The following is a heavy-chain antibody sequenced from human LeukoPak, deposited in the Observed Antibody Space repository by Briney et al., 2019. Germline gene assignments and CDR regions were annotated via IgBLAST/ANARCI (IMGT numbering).Heavy chain of an antibody. Sequence: ASVTVSCKASGYTFTSYYMHWVRQAPGQGLEWMGIINPSGGSTSYAQKFQGRVTMTRNTSISTAYMELSSLRSEDTAVYYCARVLSMGKGFDPWGQGTLVTVSS. D-gene: IGHD4/OR15-4a*01. J-gene: IGHJ5*02. CDR3: ARVLSMGKGFDP. V-gene: IGHV1-46*01. CDR1: GYTFTSYY. CDR2: INPSGGST.